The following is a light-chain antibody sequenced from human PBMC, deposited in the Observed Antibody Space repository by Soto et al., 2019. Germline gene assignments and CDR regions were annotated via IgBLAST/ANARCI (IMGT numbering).Light chain of an antibody. CDR3: QPSYTTPVYS. CDR1: QNIIFY. Sequence: DIQMTQSPSSLSASVGDRVTITCRASQNIIFYLNWYQQKIGKPPKLLISAASNLQSGVPSRFSGSGSGTDFTLTISHLQPEDFATYFCQPSYTTPVYSFGQGTKLEIK. CDR2: AAS. J-gene: IGKJ2*01. V-gene: IGKV1-39*01.